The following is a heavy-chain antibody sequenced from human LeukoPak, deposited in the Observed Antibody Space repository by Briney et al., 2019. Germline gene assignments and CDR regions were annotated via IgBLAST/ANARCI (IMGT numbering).Heavy chain of an antibody. CDR2: INYSGST. J-gene: IGHJ5*02. V-gene: IGHV4-34*01. CDR1: GGSFSGYY. CDR3: AREWLRFDP. Sequence: NPSQTLSLTCAVYGGSFSGYYWSWIRPPPGKGLEWIGEINYSGSTNYNPSLKSRVTISVDTSKNQFSLKLSSVTAADTAVYYCAREWLRFDPGGQGTLVTVSS. D-gene: IGHD3-22*01.